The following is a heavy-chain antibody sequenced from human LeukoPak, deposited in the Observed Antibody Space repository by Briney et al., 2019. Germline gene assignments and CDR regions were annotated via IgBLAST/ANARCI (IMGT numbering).Heavy chain of an antibody. D-gene: IGHD2-21*01. J-gene: IGHJ6*02. CDR1: GYTFTSYG. CDR3: ARDIPPSYYYYGMDV. CDR2: ISAYSGNT. V-gene: IGHV1-18*01. Sequence: GASVKVSCKASGYTFTSYGISWVRQAPGQGLEWMGWISAYSGNTNYAQKLQGRVTMTTDTSTSTAYMELRSLRSDDTAVYYCARDIPPSYYYYGMDVWGQGTTVTVSS.